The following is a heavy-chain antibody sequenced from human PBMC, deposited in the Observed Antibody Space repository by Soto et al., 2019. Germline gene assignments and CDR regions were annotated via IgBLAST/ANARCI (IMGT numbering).Heavy chain of an antibody. D-gene: IGHD7-27*01. CDR2: IIPILGVE. J-gene: IGHJ6*04. V-gene: IGHV1-69*02. CDR3: AKSPSPGSATSSYYCMDV. CDR1: GGSFSSYI. Sequence: QVQLVQSGTEVKKPGSSVKVSCKASGGSFSSYIVTWVRQAPGQGLEWVGRIIPILGVEYYAQKFQGRVTITADNSTSTAYMELISLRSEDTSLYYCAKSPSPGSATSSYYCMDVCGKGTTVTVSS.